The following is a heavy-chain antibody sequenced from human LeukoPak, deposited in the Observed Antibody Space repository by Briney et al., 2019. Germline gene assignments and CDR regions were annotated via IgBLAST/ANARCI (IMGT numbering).Heavy chain of an antibody. Sequence: GASVKVSCKASGYTFSTYDINWVRQATGQGLEWIGWMNPNSGNTGYAQKFQGRVTMTRNTSISTAYMELSSLRSEDTAVYYCARVDSSGYYYYYYYMDVWGKGTTVTISS. CDR3: ARVDSSGYYYYYYYMDV. CDR2: MNPNSGNT. V-gene: IGHV1-8*02. D-gene: IGHD3-22*01. J-gene: IGHJ6*03. CDR1: GYTFSTYD.